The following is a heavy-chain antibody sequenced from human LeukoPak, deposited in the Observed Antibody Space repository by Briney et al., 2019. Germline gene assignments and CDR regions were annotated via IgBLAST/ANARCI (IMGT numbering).Heavy chain of an antibody. CDR1: GGTFSSYA. V-gene: IGHV1-69*05. CDR2: IIPIFGTA. J-gene: IGHJ4*02. Sequence: SVKVSCKASGGTFSSYAISWVRQAPGQGLEWMGRIIPIFGTANYAQEFQGRVTITTDESTSTAYMELSSLRSEDTAVYYCARDPLSDPPGDYWGQGTLVTVSS. CDR3: ARDPLSDPPGDY.